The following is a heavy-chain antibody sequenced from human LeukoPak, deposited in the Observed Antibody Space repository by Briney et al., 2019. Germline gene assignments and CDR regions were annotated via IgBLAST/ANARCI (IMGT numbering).Heavy chain of an antibody. J-gene: IGHJ4*02. CDR1: GDSISSTSYF. V-gene: IGHV4-39*01. CDR2: IYYSGTT. Sequence: SETLSLTCTVSGDSISSTSYFWGWIRQPPGKGLEWIGTIYYSGTTYYNPSLKSRVTISVDTSKNQFSLKLSSVSASDTAVYYCARHKCSGIYCPFDYWGQGTLVIVSS. CDR3: ARHKCSGIYCPFDY. D-gene: IGHD2-15*01.